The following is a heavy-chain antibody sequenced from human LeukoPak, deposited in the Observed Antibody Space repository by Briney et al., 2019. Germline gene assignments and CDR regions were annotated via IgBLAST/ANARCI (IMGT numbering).Heavy chain of an antibody. CDR1: GGSFSGYY. J-gene: IGHJ5*02. CDR3: ARGPRIAVAGRRSWFDP. Sequence: SETLSLTCAVYGGSFSGYYWNWIRRPPGKGLEWIGEINHSGSTNYNPSLKSRVSISVDTSKNQFSLKLNSVTAADTAVYYCARGPRIAVAGRRSWFDPWGQGTLVTVSS. D-gene: IGHD6-19*01. V-gene: IGHV4-34*01. CDR2: INHSGST.